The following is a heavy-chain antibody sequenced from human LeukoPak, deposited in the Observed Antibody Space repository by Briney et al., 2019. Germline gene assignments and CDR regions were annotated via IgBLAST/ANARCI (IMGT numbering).Heavy chain of an antibody. V-gene: IGHV4-34*01. J-gene: IGHJ5*02. CDR1: GGSFSGYF. D-gene: IGHD5-18*01. CDR2: INHSGNT. Sequence: SETLSLTCAVYGGSFSGYFWSWIRQPPGKGLEWIGEINHSGNTNYNASLKSRVTISVDTSKNQFSLRLSSVTAAETAVYYCAPRGDIEHSYGFGKWFDPWGQGTRVTVSS. CDR3: APRGDIEHSYGFGKWFDP.